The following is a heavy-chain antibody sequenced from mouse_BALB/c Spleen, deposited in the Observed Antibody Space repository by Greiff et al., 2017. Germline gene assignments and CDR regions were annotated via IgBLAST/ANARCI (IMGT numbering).Heavy chain of an antibody. CDR2: IWSGGST. CDR1: GFSLTSYG. J-gene: IGHJ4*01. Sequence: QVQLQQSGPGLVQPSQSLSITCTVSGFSLTSYGVHWVRQSPGKGLEWLGVIWSGGSTDYNAAFISRLSISKDNSKSQVFFKMNSLQADDTAIYYCARNTYYYGSRDYAMDYWGQGTSVTVSS. CDR3: ARNTYYYGSRDYAMDY. V-gene: IGHV2-4-1*01. D-gene: IGHD1-1*01.